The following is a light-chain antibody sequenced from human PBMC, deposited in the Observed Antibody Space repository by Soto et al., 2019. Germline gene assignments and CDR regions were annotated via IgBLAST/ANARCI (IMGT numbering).Light chain of an antibody. CDR2: LSSDGSH. CDR3: QTWGTGTVV. J-gene: IGLJ2*01. Sequence: QLVLTQSPSATASLGASVKLTCTLSSGHSSYAIAWHQQQPEKGPRFLMKLSSDGSHSKGDGIPDRFSGSSSGAERYLTISSLQSEDEADYYCQTWGTGTVVFGGGTQLTVL. CDR1: SGHSSYA. V-gene: IGLV4-69*01.